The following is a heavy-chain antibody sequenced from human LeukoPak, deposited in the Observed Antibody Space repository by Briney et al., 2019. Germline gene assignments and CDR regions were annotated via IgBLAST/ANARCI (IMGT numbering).Heavy chain of an antibody. Sequence: PGGSLRLSCAASGFTFSSYWMSWVRQAPGKGLEWVANIKQDGSEKYYVDPVKGRFTISRDKAKNSLYLQMNSLRAEDTAVYYCARVWTDYYYYYGMDVWGQGTTVTVSS. CDR2: IKQDGSEK. D-gene: IGHD3/OR15-3a*01. CDR3: ARVWTDYYYYYGMDV. J-gene: IGHJ6*02. CDR1: GFTFSSYW. V-gene: IGHV3-7*04.